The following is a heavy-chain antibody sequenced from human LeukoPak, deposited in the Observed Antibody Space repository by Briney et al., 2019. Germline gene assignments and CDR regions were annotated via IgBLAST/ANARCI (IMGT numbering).Heavy chain of an antibody. CDR1: GFTFSSYS. CDR2: ISSSSSYI. CDR3: ARGPRRDGYNSDY. V-gene: IGHV3-21*01. Sequence: GGSLRLSCAASGFTFSSYSMNWVRQAPGKGLEWVSSISSSSSYIYYADSVKGRFTISRDNAKNSLYLQMNNLRAEDTAVYYCARGPRRDGYNSDYWGQGTLVTVSS. D-gene: IGHD5-24*01. J-gene: IGHJ4*02.